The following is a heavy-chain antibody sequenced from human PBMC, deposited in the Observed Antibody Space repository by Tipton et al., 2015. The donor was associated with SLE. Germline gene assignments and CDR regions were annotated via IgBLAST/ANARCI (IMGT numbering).Heavy chain of an antibody. J-gene: IGHJ4*02. V-gene: IGHV1-8*02. D-gene: IGHD2-2*01. CDR3: ARGRSYQDY. CDR1: GYTFTGYY. Sequence: QLVQSGAEVKKPGASVKVSCKASGYTFTGYYMHWVRQAPGQGLEWMGWMNPNSGNTGYAQKFQGRVTMTRNTSISTAYMELSSLRSEDTAVYYCARGRSYQDYWGQGTLVTVSS. CDR2: MNPNSGNT.